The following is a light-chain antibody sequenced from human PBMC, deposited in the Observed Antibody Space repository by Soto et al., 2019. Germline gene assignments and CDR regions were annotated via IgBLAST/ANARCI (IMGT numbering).Light chain of an antibody. CDR3: QQFNSYRFT. Sequence: AIQLTQSPSSLSASVGDRVTITCRASQGISSALAWYQQKPGKAPKLLIYDASSLESGVPSRFSGSGSGTDFTPTISSLQPEDFATYYCQQFNSYRFTFGPGTKVDIK. CDR1: QGISSA. V-gene: IGKV1-13*02. J-gene: IGKJ3*01. CDR2: DAS.